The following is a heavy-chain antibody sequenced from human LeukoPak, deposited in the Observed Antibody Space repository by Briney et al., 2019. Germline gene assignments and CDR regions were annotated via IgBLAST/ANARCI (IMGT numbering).Heavy chain of an antibody. Sequence: PGGSLRLSCAASGVTVSSNYMNWVRQAPGEGLEWVSIIYSGGSTFYGDSVKGRFTISRDNPKNTVYLQMNSLRAEDTAVYYCVRVRVYEPYGMDVWGQGTTVTVSS. CDR3: VRVRVYEPYGMDV. J-gene: IGHJ6*02. D-gene: IGHD5/OR15-5a*01. CDR1: GVTVSSNY. CDR2: IYSGGST. V-gene: IGHV3-53*01.